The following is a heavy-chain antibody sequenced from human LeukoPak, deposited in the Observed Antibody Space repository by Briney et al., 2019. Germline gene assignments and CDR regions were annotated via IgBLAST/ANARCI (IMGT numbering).Heavy chain of an antibody. D-gene: IGHD6-19*01. CDR1: GYTFTGYY. J-gene: IGHJ5*02. CDR3: AREKRVAGSRGGFDP. V-gene: IGHV1-2*02. Sequence: ASVKVSCKASGYTFTGYYIHWVRQAPGQGLEWMGWINPNSGGTNFAQKFQGRVTMTRDTSISTAYMELSRLRSDDTAVYYCAREKRVAGSRGGFDPWGQGTLVTVSS. CDR2: INPNSGGT.